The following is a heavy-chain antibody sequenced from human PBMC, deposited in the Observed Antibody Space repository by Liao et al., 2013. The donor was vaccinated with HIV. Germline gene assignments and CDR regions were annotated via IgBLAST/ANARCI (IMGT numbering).Heavy chain of an antibody. D-gene: IGHD2-15*01. CDR2: INHGGST. CDR1: GGSFSNYY. CDR3: ASSNQVVVAASTFEY. Sequence: QVQLQQWGAGLLKPSETLSLTCAVYGGSFSNYYWTWIRQPPGKGLEWIGEINHGGSTSYNPSLNSRVTMSVDTSKNQFSLKLSSVTAADTAMYYCASSNQVVVAASTFEYWGQGTLVTVSS. J-gene: IGHJ4*02. V-gene: IGHV4-34*01.